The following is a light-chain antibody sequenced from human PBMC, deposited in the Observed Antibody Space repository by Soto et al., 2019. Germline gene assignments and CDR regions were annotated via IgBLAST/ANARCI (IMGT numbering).Light chain of an antibody. CDR3: QQGKTFPFT. CDR2: PVS. Sequence: IQMTQSPSSVSASVGDTVTLSCQTSHGVSGWLAWDQQKPGKAPTLLIYPVSNLQSGVPSRFSGSGSGTDFSLTITNLQPEDFATYFCQQGKTFPFTFGPGTKVDVK. CDR1: HGVSGW. J-gene: IGKJ3*01. V-gene: IGKV1-12*01.